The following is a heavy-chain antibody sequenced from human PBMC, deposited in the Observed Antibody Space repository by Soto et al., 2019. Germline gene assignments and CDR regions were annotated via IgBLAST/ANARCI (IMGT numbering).Heavy chain of an antibody. D-gene: IGHD3-10*01. CDR1: GFTFSSYG. V-gene: IGHV3-30*03. J-gene: IGHJ4*02. CDR3: AALVTFDY. CDR2: ISYDGSNK. Sequence: SLRLSCAASGFTFSSYGMHWVRQAPGKGLEWVAVISYDGSNKCYADSVKGRFTISRDNSKNTLYLQMNSLRAEDTAVYYCAALVTFDYWGQGTLVTVSS.